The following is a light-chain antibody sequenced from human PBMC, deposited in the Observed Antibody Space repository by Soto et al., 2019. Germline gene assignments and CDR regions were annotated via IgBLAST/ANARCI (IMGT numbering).Light chain of an antibody. CDR3: QQFYNYPRT. CDR2: DAS. V-gene: IGKV1-9*01. J-gene: IGKJ1*01. Sequence: IQLTQSPSSLSASVGDRVTITCRASQGISSYLAWYQQKPGKAPKLLIYDASTLQTGVPSRFSGSGSGTDFTLTISYLQSEDFGTYYCQQFYNYPRTFGQGTKVDIK. CDR1: QGISSY.